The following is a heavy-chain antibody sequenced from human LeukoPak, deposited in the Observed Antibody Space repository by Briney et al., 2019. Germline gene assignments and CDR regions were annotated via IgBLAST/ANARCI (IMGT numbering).Heavy chain of an antibody. CDR3: ARDHAGGGIAAPGRGRYYYYMDV. CDR2: ISSSDDGT. Sequence: PGGSLRLSCAASGFTFSSYAMSWVRQAPGKGLEWVSAISSSDDGTYYAKSVRGRFTISRDSSKNTLYLQMNSLRAADTAVYYCARDHAGGGIAAPGRGRYYYYMDVWGKGTTVTIS. CDR1: GFTFSSYA. V-gene: IGHV3-23*01. D-gene: IGHD6-13*01. J-gene: IGHJ6*03.